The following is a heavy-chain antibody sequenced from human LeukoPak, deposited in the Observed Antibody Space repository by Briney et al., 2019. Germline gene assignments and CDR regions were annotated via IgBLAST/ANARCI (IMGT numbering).Heavy chain of an antibody. D-gene: IGHD2-21*01. J-gene: IGHJ3*02. CDR3: ARAPSLWAFDI. CDR1: GFTVSSNY. CDR2: IYSGGST. Sequence: GGSLRLSCAASGFTVSSNYMNWVRQAPGKGLEWVSVIYSGGSTYYADSVKGRFTISRDNSKNTLYLQMNSLRAEDTAVYYCARAPSLWAFDIWGQGTMVTVSS. V-gene: IGHV3-66*01.